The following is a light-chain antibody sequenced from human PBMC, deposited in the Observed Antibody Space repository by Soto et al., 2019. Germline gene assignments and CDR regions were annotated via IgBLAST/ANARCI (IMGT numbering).Light chain of an antibody. CDR3: QQYNNWPLT. J-gene: IGKJ1*01. V-gene: IGKV3D-15*01. CDR1: QSVNNN. CDR2: DAS. Sequence: EIVLTQSPDTLSLSPWEIATLSCRASQSVNNNYLAWYQQKPGQAPRLLIYDASNRATGIPARFSGSGSETEFTLTISSLQSEDFAVYYCQQYNNWPLTFGQGTKVDIK.